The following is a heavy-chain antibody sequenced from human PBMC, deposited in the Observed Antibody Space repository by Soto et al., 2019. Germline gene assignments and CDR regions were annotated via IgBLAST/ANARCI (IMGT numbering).Heavy chain of an antibody. CDR1: GGSISSYY. CDR3: ARDLGFTMVRGVSISNWFDP. CDR2: IYYSGST. Sequence: SETLSLTCTVSGGSISSYYWSWIRQPPGKGLEWIGYIYYSGSTNYNPSLKSRVTISVDTSKNQFSLKLSSVTAADTAVYYCARDLGFTMVRGVSISNWFDPWGQGTLVTVSS. J-gene: IGHJ5*02. V-gene: IGHV4-59*01. D-gene: IGHD3-10*01.